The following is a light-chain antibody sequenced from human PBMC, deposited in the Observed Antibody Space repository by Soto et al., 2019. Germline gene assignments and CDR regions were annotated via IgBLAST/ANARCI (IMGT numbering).Light chain of an antibody. Sequence: QSVLTQPPSVSGAPGQRVTISYTGSSSNIGAGYDVHWYQQLPGTAPKLLIYGNSNRPSGVPDRFSGSKSGTSASLAITGLQAEDEADYYCQSYDSNVVFGGGTKLTVL. V-gene: IGLV1-40*01. J-gene: IGLJ2*01. CDR1: SSNIGAGYD. CDR3: QSYDSNVV. CDR2: GNS.